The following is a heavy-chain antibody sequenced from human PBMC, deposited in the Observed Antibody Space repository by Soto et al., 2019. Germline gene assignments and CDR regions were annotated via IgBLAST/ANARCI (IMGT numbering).Heavy chain of an antibody. CDR2: ISPAASDI. V-gene: IGHV5-51*01. D-gene: IGHD6-13*01. CDR3: ARIPHSTTSYYDNYYGMDV. J-gene: IGHJ6*02. Sequence: VASVKISCXGSAYSFASQWIGWVRQMPAKCLACMRNISPAASDISYSPSFQGQVTISVDKYISTAYLQWTSLNASDTAIYYCARIPHSTTSYYDNYYGMDVWGQGTTVTVSS. CDR1: AYSFASQW.